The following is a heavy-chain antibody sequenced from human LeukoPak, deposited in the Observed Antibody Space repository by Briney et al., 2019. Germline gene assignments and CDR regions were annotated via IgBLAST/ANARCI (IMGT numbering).Heavy chain of an antibody. CDR2: MNSDGSST. D-gene: IGHD5-18*01. J-gene: IGHJ5*02. CDR3: ARGGGYSYNNWFDP. Sequence: PGGSLRLSCAASGFTFSSYWVHWVRQVPGKGLVWVSRMNSDGSSTTYADSVKGRFTISRDNAKNTLYLQMNSLRAEDTAVYYCARGGGYSYNNWFDPWGQGTLVIVSS. CDR1: GFTFSSYW. V-gene: IGHV3-74*01.